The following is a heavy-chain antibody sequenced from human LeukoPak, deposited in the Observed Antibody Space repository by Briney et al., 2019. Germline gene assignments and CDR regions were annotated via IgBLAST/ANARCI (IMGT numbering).Heavy chain of an antibody. CDR1: GFTFSSYS. J-gene: IGHJ3*02. Sequence: GGSLRLSCAASGFTFSSYSMNWVRQAPGKGLEWVSSISSSSSYIYYADSVKGRFTISRDNAKNSLYLQMNSLRAADTAVYYCATSTIVVVVAANTPDAFDIWGQGTMVTVSS. CDR3: ATSTIVVVVAANTPDAFDI. D-gene: IGHD2-15*01. V-gene: IGHV3-21*04. CDR2: ISSSSSYI.